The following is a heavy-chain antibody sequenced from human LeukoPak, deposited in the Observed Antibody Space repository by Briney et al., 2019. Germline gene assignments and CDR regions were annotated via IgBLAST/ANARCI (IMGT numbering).Heavy chain of an antibody. Sequence: SETLSLTCAVYGGSFSAYYWTWVRQPPRMGLEWIGEIKQSENTNYNPSLKSRVQISIDPPTNQISLKLTSVTAADTGVYYCAREGLTPAYNPLGHWGQGTLVTVSS. CDR1: GGSFSAYY. D-gene: IGHD5-24*01. CDR2: IKQSENT. CDR3: AREGLTPAYNPLGH. V-gene: IGHV4-34*01. J-gene: IGHJ4*02.